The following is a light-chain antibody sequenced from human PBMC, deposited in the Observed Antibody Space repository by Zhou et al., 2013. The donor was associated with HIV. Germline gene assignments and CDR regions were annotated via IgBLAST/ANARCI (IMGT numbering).Light chain of an antibody. CDR3: QHYGVSPYT. Sequence: EIVLTQSPATLSLSPGERATLSCRASQGVSSYLAWYQQKPGQAPRLLIYDASNRATGIPARFSGSGSGTEFTLTISRLEPEDFAVYYCQHYGVSPYTFGPGTKLEI. CDR1: QGVSSY. J-gene: IGKJ2*01. V-gene: IGKV3D-11*01. CDR2: DAS.